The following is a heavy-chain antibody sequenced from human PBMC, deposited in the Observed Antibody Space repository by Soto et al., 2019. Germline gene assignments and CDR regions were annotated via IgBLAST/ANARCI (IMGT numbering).Heavy chain of an antibody. D-gene: IGHD3-10*01. CDR2: VSPPFRTS. V-gene: IGHV1-69*01. CDR3: ARVLYYGSGSYSPYGMDV. Sequence: QVQLVQSGAEVKKPGSSVKVSCKTSGVSFNNNGIGWVRQAPGHGLEWMGGVSPPFRTSNYARKFQGRISITADASTGRVNMELSSLTSEDTAQYYCARVLYYGSGSYSPYGMDVWGQGTTVTVS. J-gene: IGHJ6*02. CDR1: GVSFNNNG.